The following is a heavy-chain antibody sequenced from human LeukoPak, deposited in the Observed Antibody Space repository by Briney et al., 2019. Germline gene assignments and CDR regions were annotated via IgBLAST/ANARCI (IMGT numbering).Heavy chain of an antibody. Sequence: SGPTLVKPTQTLTLTCSFSGFSLSTSGVGVGWIRQPPGKALEWLAPIYWDDDKRYSPSLKSRLTITKDTSKNQVVLTMTNMDPVDTATYYCARRCSGPSCYVYWGQGTLVTVSS. CDR2: IYWDDDK. J-gene: IGHJ4*02. CDR3: ARRCSGPSCYVY. D-gene: IGHD2-2*01. CDR1: GFSLSTSGVG. V-gene: IGHV2-5*02.